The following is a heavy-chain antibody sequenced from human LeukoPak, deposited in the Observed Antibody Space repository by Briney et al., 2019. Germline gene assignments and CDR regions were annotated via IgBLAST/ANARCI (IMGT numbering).Heavy chain of an antibody. CDR2: IIPILGIA. V-gene: IGHV1-69*02. CDR1: GGTLTSYT. J-gene: IGHJ6*02. CDR3: ARGGNYDFWSGYYGSYYYGMDV. Sequence: SVKVSCKASGGTLTSYTISWVRQAPGQGLEWMGRIIPILGIANYAQKFQGRVTITADKSTSTAYMELSSLRSEDTAVYYCARGGNYDFWSGYYGSYYYGMDVWGQGTTVTVSS. D-gene: IGHD3-3*01.